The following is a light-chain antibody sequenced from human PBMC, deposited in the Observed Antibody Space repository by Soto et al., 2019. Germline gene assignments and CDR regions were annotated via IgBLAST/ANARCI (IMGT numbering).Light chain of an antibody. CDR2: EVN. CDR1: SSDVGAYNY. V-gene: IGLV2-8*01. Sequence: QSVLTQPPSASGSPGQSITISCTGTSSDVGAYNYVSWYQQLPGKAPKLIIHEVNKRPSVVPNRFSGYKSGNTASLTVTGLQAEDEAEYDFSSYAGRHILIFGEGTKMTVL. J-gene: IGLJ2*01. CDR3: SSYAGRHILI.